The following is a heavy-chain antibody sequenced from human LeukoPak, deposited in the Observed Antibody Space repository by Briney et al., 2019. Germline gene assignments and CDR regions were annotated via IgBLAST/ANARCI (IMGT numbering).Heavy chain of an antibody. V-gene: IGHV4-59*01. Sequence: KPSETLSLTCTVSGGSISSYYWGWIRQPPGKGLEWIGYIYYSGSTNYNPSLKSRVTISVDTSKNQFSLKLSSVTAADTAVYYCARGTLYSGWSHYFDYWGQGSQVTVSS. CDR3: ARGTLYSGWSHYFDY. J-gene: IGHJ4*02. CDR2: IYYSGST. D-gene: IGHD6-19*01. CDR1: GGSISSYY.